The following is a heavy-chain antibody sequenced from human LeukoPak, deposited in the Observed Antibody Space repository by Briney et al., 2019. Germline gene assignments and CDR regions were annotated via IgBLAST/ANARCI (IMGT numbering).Heavy chain of an antibody. CDR2: INPGGGST. V-gene: IGHV1-46*01. J-gene: IGHJ4*02. CDR1: GYTFTSYY. Sequence: ASVKVSCKASGYTFTSYYMHWVRQAPGQGLEWMGIINPGGGSTSYAQKFQGRVTMTRDTSTSTVYMELSSLRSEDTAVYYCAREASYCSGGSCRYYFDYWGQGTLVTVSS. D-gene: IGHD2-15*01. CDR3: AREASYCSGGSCRYYFDY.